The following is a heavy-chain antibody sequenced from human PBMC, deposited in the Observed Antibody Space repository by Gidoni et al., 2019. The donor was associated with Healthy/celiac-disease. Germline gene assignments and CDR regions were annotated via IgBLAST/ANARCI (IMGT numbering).Heavy chain of an antibody. CDR1: SGSFSGYY. CDR2: INHSGST. V-gene: IGHV4-34*01. J-gene: IGHJ3*02. D-gene: IGHD3-22*01. Sequence: QVQLQQWGAGLLKPSETLSPTCAVYSGSFSGYYWTWIRQPPGKGLEWGGEINHSGSTNYNPSLKSRVTISVDTSKNQFSLKLSSVTAADTAVYYCARSGLYYDSSGYYRRWEAFDIWGQGTMVTVSS. CDR3: ARSGLYYDSSGYYRRWEAFDI.